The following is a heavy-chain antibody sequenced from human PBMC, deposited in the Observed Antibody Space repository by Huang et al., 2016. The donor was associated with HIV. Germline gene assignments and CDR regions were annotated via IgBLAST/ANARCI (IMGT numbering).Heavy chain of an antibody. Sequence: EVQLVESGGGLVQPGGSLRLSCAALGFSISSYWMHWVRQAPGKGLWWFVLMNSDGSSTSYADACKGRFIISRGNSKNTLYLQMNRLRAEDTAVYYCARDPRIQSWLNFFDYWGQGTLVSVSS. J-gene: IGHJ4*02. CDR1: GFSISSYW. CDR3: ARDPRIQSWLNFFDY. CDR2: MNSDGSST. D-gene: IGHD3-22*01. V-gene: IGHV3-74*01.